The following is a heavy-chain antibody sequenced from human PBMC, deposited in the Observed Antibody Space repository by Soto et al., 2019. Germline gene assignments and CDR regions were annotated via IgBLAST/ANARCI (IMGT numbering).Heavy chain of an antibody. J-gene: IGHJ6*02. CDR3: ARDPDCSSTSCYPGDYYYGMDV. D-gene: IGHD2-2*01. V-gene: IGHV1-69*04. Sequence: SVKVSCKASGGTFSSYTISWVRQAPGQGLEWMGRIIPILGIANYAQKFQGRVTITADKSTSTAYMELSSLRSEDTAVYYCARDPDCSSTSCYPGDYYYGMDVWG. CDR2: IIPILGIA. CDR1: GGTFSSYT.